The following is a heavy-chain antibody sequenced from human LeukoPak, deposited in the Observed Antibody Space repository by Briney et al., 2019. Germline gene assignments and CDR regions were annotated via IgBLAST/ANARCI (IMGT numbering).Heavy chain of an antibody. D-gene: IGHD6-19*01. V-gene: IGHV1-8*01. CDR2: MNPNSGNT. J-gene: IGHJ6*03. Sequence: ASVKVSCKVSGYTLTELSMHWVRQATGQGLEWMGWMNPNSGNTGYAQKFQGRVTMTRNTSISTAYMELSSLRSEDTAVYYCARAVSSGWYRGRYYYYYYMDVWGKGTTVTVSS. CDR3: ARAVSSGWYRGRYYYYYYMDV. CDR1: GYTLTELS.